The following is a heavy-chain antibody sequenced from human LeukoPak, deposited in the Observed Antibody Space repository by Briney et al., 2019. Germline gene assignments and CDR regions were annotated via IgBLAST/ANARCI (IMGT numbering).Heavy chain of an antibody. Sequence: SQTLSLTCAISGDSVSSDSAAWNWIRQSPSRGLEWLGRTYYRSKWYNDYAVSVKSRITINPDTSKNQFSLQLSSVTPEDTAVYYCARDVSSKNFRNFDYWGQGTLVTVSS. V-gene: IGHV6-1*01. CDR3: ARDVSSKNFRNFDY. CDR2: TYYRSKWYN. D-gene: IGHD6-13*01. J-gene: IGHJ4*02. CDR1: GDSVSSDSAA.